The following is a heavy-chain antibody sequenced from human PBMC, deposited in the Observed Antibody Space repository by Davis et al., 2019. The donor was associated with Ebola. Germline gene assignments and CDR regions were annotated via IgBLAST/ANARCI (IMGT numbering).Heavy chain of an antibody. Sequence: GESLKISCAASGFTFSSYWMHWVRQAPGKGLVWVSRINSDGSSTSYADSVKGRFTISRDNSKNTMFLDMSRLTAEDTALYYCAKTPRYGIVRTSMPSVFDVWGQGTMVTVSS. CDR3: AKTPRYGIVRTSMPSVFDV. V-gene: IGHV3-74*01. D-gene: IGHD2/OR15-2a*01. J-gene: IGHJ3*01. CDR2: INSDGSST. CDR1: GFTFSSYW.